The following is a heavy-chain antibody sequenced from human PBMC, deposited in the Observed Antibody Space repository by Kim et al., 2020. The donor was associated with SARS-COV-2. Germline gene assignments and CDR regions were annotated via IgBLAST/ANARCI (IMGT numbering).Heavy chain of an antibody. Sequence: GGSLRLSCAASGFTFSSYDMHWVRQATGKGLEWVSAIGTAGDTYYPGSVRGRFTISRENAKNSLYLQMNSRRAGDTAVYYCARGYSSSWYWAFDNWGQGTMVTVSS. CDR3: ARGYSSSWYWAFDN. D-gene: IGHD6-13*01. CDR1: GFTFSSYD. CDR2: IGTAGDT. J-gene: IGHJ3*02. V-gene: IGHV3-13*01.